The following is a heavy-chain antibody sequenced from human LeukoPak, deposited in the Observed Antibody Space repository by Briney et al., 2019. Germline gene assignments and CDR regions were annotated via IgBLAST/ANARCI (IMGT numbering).Heavy chain of an antibody. Sequence: GASLRLSCAASGFTFSSYWMSWVRQAPGKGLEWVANIKQDGSEKYYVDSVKGRFTISGDNAKNSLYLQMNSLRAEDTAVYYCARVDIVATTNLYYYYGMDVWGQGTTVTVSS. V-gene: IGHV3-7*01. J-gene: IGHJ6*02. CDR1: GFTFSSYW. CDR2: IKQDGSEK. D-gene: IGHD5-12*01. CDR3: ARVDIVATTNLYYYYGMDV.